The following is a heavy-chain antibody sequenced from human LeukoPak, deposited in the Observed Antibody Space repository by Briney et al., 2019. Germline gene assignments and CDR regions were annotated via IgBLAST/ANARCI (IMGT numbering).Heavy chain of an antibody. CDR3: ARSRYSSGRGAFEY. Sequence: PGGSLRVSCAASGFTFSNFGMNWVRQAPGKGLEWVSDITGSDLTTYYADSVKGRFTISRDNPKNTLYLQMNSLRAEDTAVYYCARSRYSSGRGAFEYWGQGTLVTVSS. CDR1: GFTFSNFG. CDR2: ITGSDLTT. J-gene: IGHJ4*02. V-gene: IGHV3-23*01. D-gene: IGHD6-19*01.